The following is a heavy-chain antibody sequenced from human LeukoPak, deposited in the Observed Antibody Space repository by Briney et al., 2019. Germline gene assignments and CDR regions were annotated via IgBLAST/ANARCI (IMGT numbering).Heavy chain of an antibody. V-gene: IGHV4-59*01. CDR1: GGSISSYY. D-gene: IGHD3-3*01. CDR2: IYYSGST. J-gene: IGHJ3*02. Sequence: SETLSLTCTVSGGSISSYYWSWIRQPPGKGLEWIGYIYYSGSTNYNPSLKSRVTISVDTSKNQFSLKLSSMTAADTAVYYCARATTYYDFWSGYYPLDAFDIWGQGTMVTVSS. CDR3: ARATTYYDFWSGYYPLDAFDI.